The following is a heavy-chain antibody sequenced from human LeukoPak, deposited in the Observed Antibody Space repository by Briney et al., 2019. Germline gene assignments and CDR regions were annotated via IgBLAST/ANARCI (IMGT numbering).Heavy chain of an antibody. J-gene: IGHJ4*02. D-gene: IGHD4-17*01. CDR3: AKDDDDGDHVVVDH. CDR2: ISFSGDT. CDR1: GFTLSSQP. V-gene: IGHV3-23*01. Sequence: GGSLRLSCAGSGFTLSSQPMSWVRQAPGKGLEWVSSISFSGDTYYADSVKGRFTVSRDNSKNTEYLQMNSLRAEDTAIYYCAKDDDDGDHVVVDHWGQGTLVTVSS.